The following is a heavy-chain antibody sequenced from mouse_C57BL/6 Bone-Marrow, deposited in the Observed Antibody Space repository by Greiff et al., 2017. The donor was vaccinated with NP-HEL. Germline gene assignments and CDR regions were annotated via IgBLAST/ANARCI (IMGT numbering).Heavy chain of an antibody. Sequence: VHLVESGPGLVAPSQSLSITCTVSGFSLTSYAISWVRQPPGKGLEWLGVIWPGGGTNYNSAHKSKMSISKDNAKSQVVLKMNSLQTDDTGRYYCARNPITTVGEGYAMDYWGQGTSVTVSS. CDR1: GFSLTSYA. V-gene: IGHV2-9-1*01. J-gene: IGHJ4*01. CDR3: ARNPITTVGEGYAMDY. CDR2: IWPGGGT. D-gene: IGHD1-1*01.